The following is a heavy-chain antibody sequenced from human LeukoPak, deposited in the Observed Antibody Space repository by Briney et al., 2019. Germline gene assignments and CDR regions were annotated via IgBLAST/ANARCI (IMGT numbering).Heavy chain of an antibody. CDR3: ARHQCGGDCYRPSFWDY. Sequence: PSETLSLTCTVSGGSISSSSYYWGWIRQPPGKGLEWIGSIYYSGSTYYNPSLKSRVTISVDTSKNQFSLKLSSVTAADTAVYCCARHQCGGDCYRPSFWDYWGQGTLVTVSS. J-gene: IGHJ4*02. CDR2: IYYSGST. D-gene: IGHD2-21*01. CDR1: GGSISSSSYY. V-gene: IGHV4-39*01.